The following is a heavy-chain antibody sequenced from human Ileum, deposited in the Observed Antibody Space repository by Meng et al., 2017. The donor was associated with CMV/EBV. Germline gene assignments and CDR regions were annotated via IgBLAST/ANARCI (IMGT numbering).Heavy chain of an antibody. CDR3: VRWQLWAKDYFDS. CDR2: TYYRSKWYN. J-gene: IGHJ4*02. D-gene: IGHD6-6*01. Sequence: VPGLVKPSLTLSYHFVVSGDSCSSYSAARNCIMQSPSRVLEWLGRTYYRSKWYNDYAVSVKSRITINPDTSKNQFSLQLNSVTPEDTAIYYCVRWQLWAKDYFDSWGQGTLVTVSS. CDR1: GDSCSSYSAA. V-gene: IGHV6-1*01.